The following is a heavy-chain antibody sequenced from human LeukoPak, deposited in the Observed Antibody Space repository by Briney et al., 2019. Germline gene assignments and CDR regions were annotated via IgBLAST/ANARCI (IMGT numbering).Heavy chain of an antibody. Sequence: HPGGSLRLSCAASGFTFSSYSMNWVRQAPGKGLEWVAVISHDGSNKYYADSVKGRFTISRDNSKNTLYLQMNSLRTEDTALYYCAKEFRIAAAGDHWGQGTLVTVSS. D-gene: IGHD6-13*01. CDR2: ISHDGSNK. V-gene: IGHV3-30*18. J-gene: IGHJ4*02. CDR3: AKEFRIAAAGDH. CDR1: GFTFSSYS.